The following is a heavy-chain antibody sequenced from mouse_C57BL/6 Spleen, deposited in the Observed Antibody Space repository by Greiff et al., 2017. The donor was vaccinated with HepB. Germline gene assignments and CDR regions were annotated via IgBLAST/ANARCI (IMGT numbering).Heavy chain of an antibody. V-gene: IGHV2-2*01. J-gene: IGHJ4*01. CDR2: IWSGGST. D-gene: IGHD2-3*01. Sequence: VQRVESGPGLVQPSQSLSITCTVSGFSLTSYGVHWVRQSPGKGLEWLGVIWSGGSTDYNAAFISRLSISKDNSKSQVFFKMNSLQADDTAIYYCARNPIYDGYYDYAMDYWGQGTSVTVSS. CDR3: ARNPIYDGYYDYAMDY. CDR1: GFSLTSYG.